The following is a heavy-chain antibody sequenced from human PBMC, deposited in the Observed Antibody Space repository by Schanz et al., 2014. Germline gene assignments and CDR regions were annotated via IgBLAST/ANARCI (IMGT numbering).Heavy chain of an antibody. D-gene: IGHD3-10*01. CDR3: ARTKRFGDMDV. J-gene: IGHJ6*02. Sequence: QVQLVQSGAEVKKPGASVKVSCKASGYTFTSYGINWVRQAPGQGLEWMGWINPNSGTTNYAQKFQGRVTITRDTSASTAYMELTSLRSEDTAVYFCARTKRFGDMDVWGQGTTVTVSS. V-gene: IGHV1-18*01. CDR1: GYTFTSYG. CDR2: INPNSGTT.